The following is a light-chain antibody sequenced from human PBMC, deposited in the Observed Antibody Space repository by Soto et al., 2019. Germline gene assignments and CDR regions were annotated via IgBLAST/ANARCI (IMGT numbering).Light chain of an antibody. Sequence: QSVLTQPPSVSAAPGQKVTISCSGSSSNIGNNYVSWYQHLPGTAPKLLISDNNKRPSGIPDRFSGSKSGTSATLDITGLQTGDEADYYCGTWDSSLSVGVFGGGTKLTVL. CDR2: DNN. CDR3: GTWDSSLSVGV. V-gene: IGLV1-51*01. J-gene: IGLJ2*01. CDR1: SSNIGNNY.